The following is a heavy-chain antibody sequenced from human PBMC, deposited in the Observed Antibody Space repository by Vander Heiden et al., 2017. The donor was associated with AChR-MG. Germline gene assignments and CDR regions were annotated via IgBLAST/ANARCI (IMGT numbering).Heavy chain of an antibody. V-gene: IGHV4-39*01. D-gene: IGHD3-10*01. Sequence: QLQLQESGPGLVKPSETLSLTCTVSGCSISSSSYYWGWIRQPPGKGLEWIGSIYYSGSTYYNPSLKSRVTISVDTSKNQFSLKLSSVTAADTAVYYCARLKGYYYGSGSYSLWGQGTLATVSS. J-gene: IGHJ4*02. CDR3: ARLKGYYYGSGSYSL. CDR1: GCSISSSSYY. CDR2: IYYSGST.